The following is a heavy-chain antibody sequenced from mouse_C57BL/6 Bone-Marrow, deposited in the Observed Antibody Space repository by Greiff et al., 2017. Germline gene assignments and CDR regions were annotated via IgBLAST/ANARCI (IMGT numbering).Heavy chain of an antibody. CDR1: GYTFTSYY. J-gene: IGHJ4*01. V-gene: IGHV1-66*01. CDR2: IYPGSGNT. Sequence: VQLQESGPELVKPGASVKISCKASGYTFTSYYIHWVKQRPGQGLEWIGWIYPGSGNTKYNEKFKGKATLTADTSSSTAYMQLSSLTSEDSAVYYVARHYYYAMDYWGQGTSVTVSS. CDR3: ARHYYYAMDY.